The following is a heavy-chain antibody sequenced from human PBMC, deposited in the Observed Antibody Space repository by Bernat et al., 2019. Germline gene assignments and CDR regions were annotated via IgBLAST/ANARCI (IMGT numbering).Heavy chain of an antibody. CDR2: ISGSSAYI. Sequence: EVQLVESGGGLVKPGGSLRLSCAVSRFTFSSYTMNWVRQAPGQGLEWVSSISGSSAYIYYADSVKGRFTISRDNAKNSLYLQMNSLRAEDTAAYYCATGTYYYYYIDVWGKGTTVTVSS. CDR3: ATGTYYYYYIDV. J-gene: IGHJ6*03. V-gene: IGHV3-21*01. CDR1: RFTFSSYT.